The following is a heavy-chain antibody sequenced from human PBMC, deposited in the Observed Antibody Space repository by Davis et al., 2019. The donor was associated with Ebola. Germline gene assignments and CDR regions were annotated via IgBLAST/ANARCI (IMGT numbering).Heavy chain of an antibody. Sequence: GGSLRLSCAVSGFTVSSNGMHWVRQAPGKGLEWVAAISSDGNIKIYADSVRGRFTISRDNSKNTLYLQMNSLRTEDTAVYYCAKSFSWGLDYWGQGTLVTVSS. J-gene: IGHJ4*02. CDR3: AKSFSWGLDY. D-gene: IGHD3-3*02. CDR2: ISSDGNIK. V-gene: IGHV3-30*18. CDR1: GFTVSSNG.